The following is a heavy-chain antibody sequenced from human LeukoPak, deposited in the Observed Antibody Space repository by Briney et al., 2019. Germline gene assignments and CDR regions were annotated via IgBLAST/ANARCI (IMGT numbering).Heavy chain of an antibody. Sequence: GGSLRLSCAASGFTFSSYAMSWVRQAPGKGLEWVSAISGSGGSTYYADSVKGRFTISRDNSKNTLYPQMNSLRAEDTAVYYCAKGSWYNWNYVRYFDYWGQGTLVTVSS. CDR1: GFTFSSYA. CDR3: AKGSWYNWNYVRYFDY. D-gene: IGHD1-7*01. V-gene: IGHV3-23*01. J-gene: IGHJ4*02. CDR2: ISGSGGST.